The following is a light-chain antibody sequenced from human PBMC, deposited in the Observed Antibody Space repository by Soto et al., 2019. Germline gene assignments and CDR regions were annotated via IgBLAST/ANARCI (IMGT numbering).Light chain of an antibody. Sequence: EIVLTQSPSTLSLSPGERATLSCRASQSVSSYLAWYQQKPGQAPRLLIYDASNRATGIPARFSGSGSGTNFTLTISSLEPEDFAVYYCQQRTFGQGTQVDIK. J-gene: IGKJ1*01. CDR1: QSVSSY. V-gene: IGKV3-11*01. CDR2: DAS. CDR3: QQRT.